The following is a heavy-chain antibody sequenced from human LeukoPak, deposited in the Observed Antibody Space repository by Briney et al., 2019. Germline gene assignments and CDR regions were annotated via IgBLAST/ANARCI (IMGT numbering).Heavy chain of an antibody. CDR3: AKDTYSTSPYYFDY. V-gene: IGHV3-23*01. J-gene: IGHJ4*02. CDR2: ISSGGST. D-gene: IGHD1-26*01. CDR1: GFTFSSYA. Sequence: AGGSLRLSCAASGFTFSSYALTWVRQAPGKGLKWVPGISSGGSTYYADSVKGRFTISRGNSKNTLYLQMNSLRAEDTAVYYCAKDTYSTSPYYFDYWGQGTLVTVSS.